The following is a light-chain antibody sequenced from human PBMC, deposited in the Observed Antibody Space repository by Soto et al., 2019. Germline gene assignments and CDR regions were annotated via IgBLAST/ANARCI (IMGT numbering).Light chain of an antibody. Sequence: DIQMTQSPSSLSASVGDRVTITCRASQDISNYLAWYQQKPGKVPKLLIYSASTLQSGVPSRFSGSGSGTDFTLTISSLQLEDVATYYCQKYNSAPLTFGPGTKVDIK. CDR1: QDISNY. CDR3: QKYNSAPLT. J-gene: IGKJ3*01. V-gene: IGKV1-27*01. CDR2: SAS.